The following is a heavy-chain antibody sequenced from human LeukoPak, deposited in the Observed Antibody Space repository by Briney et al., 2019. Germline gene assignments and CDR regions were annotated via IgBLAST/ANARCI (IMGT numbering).Heavy chain of an antibody. CDR1: GFTFSSYE. D-gene: IGHD3-22*01. J-gene: IGHJ4*02. CDR3: ARDVYNDDGIDY. V-gene: IGHV3-48*03. CDR2: ISSSGSTI. Sequence: GGSLRLSCAASGFTFSSYEMHWVRQAPGKGLQWVSYISSSGSTIYYAGSVKGRFTISRDNAKNSLYLQMNSLRVEDTAVYYCARDVYNDDGIDYWGQGTLVTVSS.